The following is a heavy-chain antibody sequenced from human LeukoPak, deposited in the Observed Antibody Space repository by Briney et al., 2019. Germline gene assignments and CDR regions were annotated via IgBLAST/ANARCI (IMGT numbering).Heavy chain of an antibody. D-gene: IGHD5-24*01. J-gene: IGHJ4*02. CDR3: AGASKMATTDLDY. Sequence: VASVKVSCKASGGTFSSYATSWLRQAPGQGLEWMGGIIPILGIANYAQKFQGRVTITADKSTSTAYMELSSLRSEDTAVYYCAGASKMATTDLDYWGQGTLVTVSS. CDR2: IIPILGIA. V-gene: IGHV1-69*10. CDR1: GGTFSSYA.